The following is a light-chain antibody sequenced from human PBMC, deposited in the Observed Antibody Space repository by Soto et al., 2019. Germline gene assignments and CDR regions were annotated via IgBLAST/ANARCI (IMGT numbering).Light chain of an antibody. CDR3: HQYGGSPWT. V-gene: IGKV3-20*01. Sequence: DIGLTQSPGTLALSPGERATVSCRASQRVSSSYLAWYQQKPGQAPRLRIYEASSRATGIPDRFRGSGSGRDFTLTITRLEPDYFALYFCHQYGGSPWTFGQGTKVEIK. J-gene: IGKJ2*01. CDR2: EAS. CDR1: QRVSSSY.